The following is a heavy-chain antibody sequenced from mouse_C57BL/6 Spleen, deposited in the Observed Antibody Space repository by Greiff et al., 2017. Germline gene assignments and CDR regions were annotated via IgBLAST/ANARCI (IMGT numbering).Heavy chain of an antibody. V-gene: IGHV5-16*01. D-gene: IGHD2-4*01. Sequence: EVKLMESEGGLVQPGSSLKLSCTASGFTFSDYYMAWVRQAPEKGLEWVAIINYDASSTYYLDSLTSRFIISRDNAKNILYLQMGSLKSEDTATYYCARVAYYDCKSWDFDYWGTGTTVTVSS. CDR3: ARVAYYDCKSWDFDY. J-gene: IGHJ1*03. CDR2: INYDASST. CDR1: GFTFSDYY.